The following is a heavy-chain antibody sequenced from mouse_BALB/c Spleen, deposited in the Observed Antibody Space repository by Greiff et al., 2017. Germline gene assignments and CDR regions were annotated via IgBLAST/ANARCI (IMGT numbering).Heavy chain of an antibody. CDR2: INPSTGYT. CDR3: ARGYDRAY. CDR1: GYTFTSYW. J-gene: IGHJ3*01. D-gene: IGHD2-3*01. V-gene: IGHV1-7*01. Sequence: VQLQQSGAELAKPGASVKMSCKASGYTFTSYWMHWVKQRPGQGLEWIGYINPSTGYTEYNQKFKDKATLTADKSSSTAYMQLSSLTSEDSAVYYCARGYDRAYWGQGTLHCLC.